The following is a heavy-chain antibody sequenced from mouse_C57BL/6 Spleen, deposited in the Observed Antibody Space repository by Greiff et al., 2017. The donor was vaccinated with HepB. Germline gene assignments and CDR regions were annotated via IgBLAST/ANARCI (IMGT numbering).Heavy chain of an antibody. CDR2: INPGSGGT. V-gene: IGHV1-54*01. CDR1: GYAFTNYL. D-gene: IGHD1-1*01. Sequence: VQLQQSGAELVRPGTSVKVSCKASGYAFTNYLIEWVKQRPGQGLEWIGVINPGSGGTNYNEKFKGKATLTADKSSRTAYMQLSSLTSEDSAVYFCARSYTTVFDYWGQGTTLTVSS. J-gene: IGHJ2*01. CDR3: ARSYTTVFDY.